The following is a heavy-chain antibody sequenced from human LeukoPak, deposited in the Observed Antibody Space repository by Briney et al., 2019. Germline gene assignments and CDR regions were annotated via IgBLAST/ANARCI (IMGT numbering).Heavy chain of an antibody. D-gene: IGHD5-24*01. CDR1: GYTFTGYY. J-gene: IGHJ6*03. CDR2: INPNSGGT. Sequence: ASVKVSCKASGYTFTGYYMHWVRQAPGQGLEWMGWINPNSGGTNYAQKFQGRVTMTRDTSISTAYMELSRLRSDDTAVYYCARESGGRDGYPPYSYYYYYMDIWGKGTTVTVSS. CDR3: ARESGGRDGYPPYSYYYYYMDI. V-gene: IGHV1-2*02.